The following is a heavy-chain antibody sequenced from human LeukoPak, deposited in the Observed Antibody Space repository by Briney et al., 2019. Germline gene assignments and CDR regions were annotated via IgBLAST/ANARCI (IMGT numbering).Heavy chain of an antibody. Sequence: GGSLRLSCAASGFTFINAWMTWVRQAPGKGLEWVGRIKSKTDGGTTDYAAPVKGRFTISRDDSKNTLYLQMNSLKTEDTAVYFCATSSGWTGTFDYWGQGTLVTVSS. CDR1: GFTFINAW. V-gene: IGHV3-15*01. CDR3: ATSSGWTGTFDY. D-gene: IGHD6-19*01. CDR2: IKSKTDGGTT. J-gene: IGHJ4*02.